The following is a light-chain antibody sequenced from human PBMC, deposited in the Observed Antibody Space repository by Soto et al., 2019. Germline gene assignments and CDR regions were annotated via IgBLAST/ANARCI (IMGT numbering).Light chain of an antibody. Sequence: QSALTQPASVSGSPGQSITISCTGTRSDIGAYYFVSWYQQHPGEVPKLILYDVNVRPSGVSNRFSGSKSGNTASLTIYGLQAEDEADYYCTSWTTSTTMIFGGGTKVTVL. CDR3: TSWTTSTTMI. J-gene: IGLJ2*01. CDR1: RSDIGAYYF. V-gene: IGLV2-14*03. CDR2: DVN.